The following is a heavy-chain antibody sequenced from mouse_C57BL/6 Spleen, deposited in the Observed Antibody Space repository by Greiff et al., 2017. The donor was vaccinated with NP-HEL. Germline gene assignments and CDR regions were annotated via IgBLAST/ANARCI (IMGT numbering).Heavy chain of an antibody. D-gene: IGHD2-4*01. CDR1: GYTFTTYP. CDR3: ARRGDYSYWYFDV. CDR2: FHPYNDDT. V-gene: IGHV1-47*01. J-gene: IGHJ1*03. Sequence: QVQLKESGAELVKPGASVKMSCKASGYTFTTYPIEWMKQNHGKSLEWIGNFHPYNDDTKYNEKFKGKATLTVEKSSSTVYLELSRLTSDDSAVYYCARRGDYSYWYFDVWGTGTTVTVSS.